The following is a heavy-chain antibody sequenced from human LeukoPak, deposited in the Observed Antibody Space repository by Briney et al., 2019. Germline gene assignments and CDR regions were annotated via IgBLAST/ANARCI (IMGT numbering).Heavy chain of an antibody. CDR2: ISGSADST. V-gene: IGHV3-23*01. CDR3: AKDVDFWSGYIDY. CDR1: GFTFSSYA. Sequence: GGSLRLSCAASGFTFSSYAMSWVRQAPGKGLEWVSAISGSADSTYYADSVKGRFTISRDNSKNTLYLQMNSLRAEDTAVYYCAKDVDFWSGYIDYWGQGTLVTVSS. J-gene: IGHJ4*02. D-gene: IGHD3-3*01.